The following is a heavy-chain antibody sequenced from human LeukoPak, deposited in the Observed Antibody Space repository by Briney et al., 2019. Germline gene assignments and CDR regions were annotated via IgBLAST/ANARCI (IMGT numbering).Heavy chain of an antibody. D-gene: IGHD3-10*01. CDR3: ASLLYPLNWFDP. V-gene: IGHV4-39*07. J-gene: IGHJ5*02. CDR2: IYYSGST. Sequence: SETLSLTCTVSGGSISSSSYYWGWIRQPPGKGLEWIGSIYYSGSTYYNPSLKSRVTISVDTSKNQFSLKLSSVTAADTAMYYCASLLYPLNWFDPWGQGTLVTVSS. CDR1: GGSISSSSYY.